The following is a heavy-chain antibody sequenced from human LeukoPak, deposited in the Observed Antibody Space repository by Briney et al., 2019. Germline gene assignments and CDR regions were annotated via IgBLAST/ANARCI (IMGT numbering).Heavy chain of an antibody. D-gene: IGHD2-15*01. CDR2: IIPIFGTA. J-gene: IGHJ4*02. CDR1: GGTFSSYA. V-gene: IGHV1-69*01. CDR3: ARVYCSGGSCYDY. Sequence: SVKVSCKASGGTFSSYAISWVRQAPGQGLEWMGGIIPIFGTANYAQKFQGRVTITADESTTTAYMELSSLRSEDTAVYYRARVYCSGGSCYDYWGQGTLVTVSS.